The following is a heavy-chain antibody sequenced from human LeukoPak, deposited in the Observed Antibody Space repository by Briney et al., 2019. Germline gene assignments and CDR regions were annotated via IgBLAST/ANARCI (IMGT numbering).Heavy chain of an antibody. Sequence: GGSLRLSCAASGFTFSSYAMHWVRQAPGKGLEWVAVISYDGSNKYYADSVKGRFTISRDNSKNTLYLQMNSLRVEDTAVYYCARDNDFWSGYYDAFDIWGQGTMVTVSS. V-gene: IGHV3-30-3*01. D-gene: IGHD3-3*01. CDR1: GFTFSSYA. CDR2: ISYDGSNK. CDR3: ARDNDFWSGYYDAFDI. J-gene: IGHJ3*02.